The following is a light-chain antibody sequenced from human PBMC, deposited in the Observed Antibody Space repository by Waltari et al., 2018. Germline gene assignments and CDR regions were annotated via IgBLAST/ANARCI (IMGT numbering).Light chain of an antibody. CDR3: QQSKRVPYT. V-gene: IGKV1-39*01. J-gene: IGKJ2*01. Sequence: DIQMTQSPSSLSASAGDRVTITCRASQSIGTYLHWFQQKPGKAPKVLIYAASSLQSGVPSRFSGSGSGTDFTLTISSLQHEDFATYYCQQSKRVPYTFGQGTRLEIK. CDR1: QSIGTY. CDR2: AAS.